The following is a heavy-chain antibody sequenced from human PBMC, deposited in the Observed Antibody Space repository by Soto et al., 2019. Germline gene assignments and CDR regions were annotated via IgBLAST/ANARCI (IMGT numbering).Heavy chain of an antibody. CDR1: GFTFSSCA. J-gene: IGHJ4*02. CDR3: VKGEYYYDGSAYYPFDY. CDR2: IIDSGGST. Sequence: GGSLRLSCAASGFTFSSCAMGWVRQAPGKGLEWVSDIIDSGGSTYYADSVKGRFTISRDNSKNTAYLQMSSLRPEDTAVYYCVKGEYYYDGSAYYPFDYWGQGRVVTVSS. V-gene: IGHV3-23*01. D-gene: IGHD3-22*01.